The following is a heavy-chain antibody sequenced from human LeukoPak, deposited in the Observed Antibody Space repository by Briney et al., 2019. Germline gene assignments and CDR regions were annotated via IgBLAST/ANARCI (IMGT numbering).Heavy chain of an antibody. CDR1: VESFSGYY. D-gene: IGHD2-21*02. CDR2: ISDSGTT. J-gene: IGHJ6*02. Sequence: SETLSLTCAVYVESFSGYYWSWLRQPPGKVLEGIGEISDSGTTNYNPSLKTRVTISVDTSKNQFSLKLSSVTAADTAVYYCARGTSCGGDCYWEDYYYYGTDVWGQGTTVTVSS. CDR3: ARGTSCGGDCYWEDYYYYGTDV. V-gene: IGHV4-34*01.